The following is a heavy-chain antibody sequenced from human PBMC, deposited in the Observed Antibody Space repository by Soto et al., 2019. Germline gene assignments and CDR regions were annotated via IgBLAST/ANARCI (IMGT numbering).Heavy chain of an antibody. J-gene: IGHJ6*03. CDR3: ANSLPGGTVYYMGV. D-gene: IGHD1-26*01. V-gene: IGHV4-31*03. Sequence: QLQLRESGPGLVKPSQTLSLICTASGGSIISGGSFWSWVRQVPGKGLDWIGHIYYNGNTYYNPSLKGRVVLSVDTSQNRVPLNLTSVTAADTATYYCANSLPGGTVYYMGVWGEGTTVTVS. CDR1: GGSIISGGSF. CDR2: IYYNGNT.